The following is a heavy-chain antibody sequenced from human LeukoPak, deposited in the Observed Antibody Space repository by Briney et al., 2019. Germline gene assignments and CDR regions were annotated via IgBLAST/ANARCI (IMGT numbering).Heavy chain of an antibody. D-gene: IGHD6-13*01. CDR2: IYYSGST. CDR1: GGSISSYY. Sequence: MTSETLSLTCTVSGGSISSYYWSWIRQPPGKGLEWIGYIYYSGSTYYNPSLESRVTISVDTSKNQFSLKLSAVTAADTAVYYCARGIAAAGVWFDPWGQGTLVTVSS. V-gene: IGHV4-59*12. J-gene: IGHJ5*02. CDR3: ARGIAAAGVWFDP.